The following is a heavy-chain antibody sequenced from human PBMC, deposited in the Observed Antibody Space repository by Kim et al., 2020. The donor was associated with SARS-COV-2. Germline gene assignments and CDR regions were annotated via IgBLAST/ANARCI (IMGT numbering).Heavy chain of an antibody. D-gene: IGHD6-6*01. CDR2: ISSSSSYI. V-gene: IGHV3-21*01. J-gene: IGHJ4*02. CDR3: ARDKQLAPVDY. Sequence: GGSLRLSCAASGFTFSSYSMNWVRQAPGKGLEWVSSISSSSSYIYYADSVKGRFTISRDNAKNSLYLQMNSLRAEDTAVYYCARDKQLAPVDYWGQGTLVTVSS. CDR1: GFTFSSYS.